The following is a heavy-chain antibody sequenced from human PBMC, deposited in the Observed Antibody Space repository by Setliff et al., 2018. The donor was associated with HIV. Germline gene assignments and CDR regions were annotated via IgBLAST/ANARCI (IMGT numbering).Heavy chain of an antibody. V-gene: IGHV1-46*01. CDR1: GYTFSSNY. D-gene: IGHD3-22*01. Sequence: ASVKVSCKASGYTFSSNYMHWVRQAPGQGLEWMGLINPTGDITFYPQKFQGRVTMTRDTSTDTLYMDLSSLTSEDTAVYYCVRGMTSYDSSGYSIPYYFDYWGQGTLVTVSS. CDR3: VRGMTSYDSSGYSIPYYFDY. CDR2: INPTGDIT. J-gene: IGHJ4*02.